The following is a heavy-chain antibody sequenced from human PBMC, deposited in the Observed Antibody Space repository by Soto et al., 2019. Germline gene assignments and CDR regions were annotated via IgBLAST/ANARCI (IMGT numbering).Heavy chain of an antibody. CDR1: CFTFNNAW. D-gene: IGHD6-13*01. J-gene: IGHJ4*02. V-gene: IGHV3-48*01. CDR2: ISSSSSTI. Sequence: GSLRISCGASCFTFNNAWINWVRQSPGNGLEFVSYISSSSSTIYYADSVKGRFTISRDNAKNSLYLQMNSLRAEDTAVYYCAMSSSWYFDYWGQGTLVTVS. CDR3: AMSSSWYFDY.